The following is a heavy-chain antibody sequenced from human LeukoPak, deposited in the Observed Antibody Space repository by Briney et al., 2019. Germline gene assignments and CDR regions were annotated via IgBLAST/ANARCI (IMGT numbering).Heavy chain of an antibody. CDR1: GLNVSNNY. V-gene: IGHV3-53*01. D-gene: IGHD3-10*01. Sequence: GGSLRLSCAASGLNVSNNYMNWVRQAPGKGLEWVSVIFSSGPTYYADSVKGRFTISRDTSKNALYLQVNSLRAEDTAVYYCAISGLGFGEFRGLDYWGQGTLVTVSS. CDR3: AISGLGFGEFRGLDY. CDR2: IFSSGPT. J-gene: IGHJ4*02.